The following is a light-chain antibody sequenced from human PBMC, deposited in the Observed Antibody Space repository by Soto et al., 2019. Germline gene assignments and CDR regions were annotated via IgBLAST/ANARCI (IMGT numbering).Light chain of an antibody. V-gene: IGKV3-15*01. CDR3: HQYDDGPYT. J-gene: IGKJ2*01. CDR2: GAS. Sequence: EIVFTPSPGTLSLSPGEKATLSRRASQSVSSNVAWYQQIPGQTPRLLIYGASTRATGIPVRFSGSGSGTEFTLTISSLQSEDFAVYYCHQYDDGPYTFGQGTKVDIK. CDR1: QSVSSN.